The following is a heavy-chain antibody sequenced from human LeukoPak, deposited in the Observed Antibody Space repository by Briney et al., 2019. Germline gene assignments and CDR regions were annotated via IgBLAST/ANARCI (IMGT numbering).Heavy chain of an antibody. V-gene: IGHV3-48*03. CDR1: GFTFNIFE. CDR2: ISTSGSTT. Sequence: GESLKISCKTSGFTFNIFEMTWVRQAPGKGLEWVSYISTSGSTTYYADSVKGRFTVSRDNAKNSLFLQMNSLRAEDTAVYHCAIGGYITIDHWGRGILVTVSS. CDR3: AIGGYITIDH. J-gene: IGHJ4*02. D-gene: IGHD3-16*02.